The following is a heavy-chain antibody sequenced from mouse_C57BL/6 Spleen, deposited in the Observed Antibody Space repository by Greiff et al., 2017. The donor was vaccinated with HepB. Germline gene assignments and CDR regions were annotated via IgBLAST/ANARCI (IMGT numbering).Heavy chain of an antibody. Sequence: VQLQQSGAELVRPGASVTLSCKASGYTFTDYEMHWVKQTPVHGLEWIGAIDPETGGTAYNQKFKGKAILTADKSSSTAYMELRSLTSEDSAVYYCTSGTGGYYFDYWGQDTTLTVSS. D-gene: IGHD4-1*01. V-gene: IGHV1-15*01. CDR2: IDPETGGT. CDR3: TSGTGGYYFDY. J-gene: IGHJ2*01. CDR1: GYTFTDYE.